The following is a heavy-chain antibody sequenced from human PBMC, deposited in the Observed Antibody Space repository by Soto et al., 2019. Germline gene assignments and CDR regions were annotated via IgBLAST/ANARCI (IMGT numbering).Heavy chain of an antibody. D-gene: IGHD1-26*01. CDR3: ARDGREASGMDV. CDR2: IYYRGST. Sequence: ETLSLTCTVSGGSISCHYWSWVRQAPGKGLEWIGHIYYRGSTTYNPSLRSRSTISVHTSNNQFSLKLNSVTTADTAVYYCARDGREASGMDVWGQGTKVTVSS. J-gene: IGHJ6*02. V-gene: IGHV4-59*11. CDR1: GGSISCHY.